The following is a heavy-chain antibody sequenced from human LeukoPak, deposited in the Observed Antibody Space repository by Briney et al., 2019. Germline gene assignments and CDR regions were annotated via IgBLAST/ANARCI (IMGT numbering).Heavy chain of an antibody. CDR2: ISYDGSNK. CDR1: GFTFSSYG. J-gene: IGHJ4*02. D-gene: IGHD2-15*01. CDR3: AKSPARSCSGASCYAPCDY. Sequence: PGRSLRLSCAASGFTFSSYGMHWVRQAPGKGLEWVAVISYDGSNKYYADSVKGRFTISRDNSKNTLYLQMNGLRAEDTAVYYCAKSPARSCSGASCYAPCDYWGQGTLVTVSS. V-gene: IGHV3-30*18.